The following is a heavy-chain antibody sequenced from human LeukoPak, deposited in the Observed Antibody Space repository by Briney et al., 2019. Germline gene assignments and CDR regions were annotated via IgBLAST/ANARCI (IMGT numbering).Heavy chain of an antibody. CDR1: GFTFSSYG. D-gene: IGHD2-2*01. CDR2: ISYDGSNK. Sequence: HPGGSLRLSCAASGFTFSSYGMHWVRQAPGKGLEWVAVISYDGSNKYYADSVKGRFTISSDNSKNTLYLQMNRLRAEDTAVYYCAKDEDIVVVPAAYGMDVWGQGTTVTVSS. J-gene: IGHJ6*02. CDR3: AKDEDIVVVPAAYGMDV. V-gene: IGHV3-30*18.